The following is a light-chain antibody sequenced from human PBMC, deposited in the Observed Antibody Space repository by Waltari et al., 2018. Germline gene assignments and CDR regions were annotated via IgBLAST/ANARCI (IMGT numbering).Light chain of an antibody. Sequence: EIVSTPSPATLSLSPGERATLSCRASQSVTNYLAWYQKKPGQAPRVLIDSASNTATGVPARFSGSGSGTDFTLTISSLEPEDFAVYYCQQRSNWPRTFGQGTKVEVK. CDR2: SAS. CDR1: QSVTNY. CDR3: QQRSNWPRT. J-gene: IGKJ1*01. V-gene: IGKV3-11*01.